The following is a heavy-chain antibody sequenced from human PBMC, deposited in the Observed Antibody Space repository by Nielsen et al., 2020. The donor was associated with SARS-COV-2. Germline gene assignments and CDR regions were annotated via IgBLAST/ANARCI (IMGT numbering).Heavy chain of an antibody. D-gene: IGHD3-9*01. J-gene: IGHJ3*02. V-gene: IGHV4-31*03. CDR3: ARATLTGYYNDAFDI. CDR2: IFHSGLT. Sequence: SETLSLTCTVSGGSISSHNYYWSWIRQHPGKGLEWIGYIFHSGLTYDNPSLKNRLIMLVDTSKNQFSLKLNSVTAADTAVYYCARATLTGYYNDAFDIWGQGTMVIVSS. CDR1: GGSISSHNYY.